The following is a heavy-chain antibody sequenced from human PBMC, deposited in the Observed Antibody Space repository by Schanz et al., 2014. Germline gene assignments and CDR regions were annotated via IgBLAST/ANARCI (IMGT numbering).Heavy chain of an antibody. D-gene: IGHD3-10*01. Sequence: EVQLVDSGGGLVQPGGSLRLSCAASGFTFSSYAMSWVRQAPGKGLEWVSGIGGSGDSTHYADSVKGRFTISRDNSKNTLYLQMNSLRAEDTAVYYCAVLGGFGELPLDYRGQGTLVTVSS. CDR1: GFTFSSYA. V-gene: IGHV3-23*04. J-gene: IGHJ4*02. CDR2: IGGSGDST. CDR3: AVLGGFGELPLDY.